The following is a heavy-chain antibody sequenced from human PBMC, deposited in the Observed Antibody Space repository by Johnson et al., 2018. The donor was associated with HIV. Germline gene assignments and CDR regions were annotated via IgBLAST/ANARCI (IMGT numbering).Heavy chain of an antibody. V-gene: IGHV3-73*02. CDR2: IRSKANNYAT. CDR3: ARSRGHMRKDAVDI. D-gene: IGHD3-10*01. CDR1: GFTFSGSV. Sequence: VQLVESVGGLVQPGGSLKLSCEASGFTFSGSVMHWVRQASGKGLEWVGRIRSKANNYATSYAASVKGRFTISRDDSKNTLYLEMGSLRVEDMAVYYCARSRGHMRKDAVDIWGQGTKVTVSS. J-gene: IGHJ3*02.